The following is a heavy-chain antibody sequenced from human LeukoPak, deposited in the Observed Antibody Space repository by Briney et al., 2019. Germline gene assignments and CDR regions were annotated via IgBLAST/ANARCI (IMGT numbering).Heavy chain of an antibody. CDR3: ARDIYYDSSGYYGSVY. D-gene: IGHD3-22*01. V-gene: IGHV3-48*04. Sequence: GGSLRLSCAASGFTFSSYSMNWVRQAPGKGLEWVSYISSSSTIYYADSMKGRFTISRDNAKNSLYLQMNSLRAEDTAVYYCARDIYYDSSGYYGSVYWGQGTLVTVSS. J-gene: IGHJ4*02. CDR1: GFTFSSYS. CDR2: ISSSSTI.